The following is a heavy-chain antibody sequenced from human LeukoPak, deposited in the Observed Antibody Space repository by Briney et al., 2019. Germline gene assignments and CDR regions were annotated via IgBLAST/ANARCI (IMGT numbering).Heavy chain of an antibody. J-gene: IGHJ6*02. Sequence: ASVKVSCKASGYTFTSYFLHWVRQAPGQGLEWMGIINPSGGSTNYAQKFQGRVTMTRDTSTSTVYMELSSLRSEDTAVYYCASAGDGASYYYYGMDVWGQGTTVTVSS. V-gene: IGHV1-46*01. CDR2: INPSGGST. CDR3: ASAGDGASYYYYGMDV. CDR1: GYTFTSYF. D-gene: IGHD3-10*01.